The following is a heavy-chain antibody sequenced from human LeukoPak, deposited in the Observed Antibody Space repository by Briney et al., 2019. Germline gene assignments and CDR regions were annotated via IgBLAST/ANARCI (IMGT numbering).Heavy chain of an antibody. CDR2: IKQDGSEK. CDR3: ARDPLYYYDSSSSGHVPQPNWLDP. Sequence: PGGSLRLSCAASGFTFSSYWMSWVRQAPGKGLEWVANIKQDGSEKYYVDSVKGRFTISRDNAKNSLYLQMNSLRAEDTAVYYCARDPLYYYDSSSSGHVPQPNWLDPWGQGTLVTVSS. D-gene: IGHD3-22*01. CDR1: GFTFSSYW. J-gene: IGHJ5*02. V-gene: IGHV3-7*05.